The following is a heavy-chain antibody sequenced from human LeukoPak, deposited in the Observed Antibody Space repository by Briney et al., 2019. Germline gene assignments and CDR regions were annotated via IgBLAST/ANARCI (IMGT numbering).Heavy chain of an antibody. CDR3: ARAPKRVDCSSTSCYEDYFDY. D-gene: IGHD2-2*01. V-gene: IGHV1-2*04. Sequence: ASVEVSCKASGYTFTGYYMHWVRQAPGQGLEWMGWINPNSGGTNYAQKFQGWVTMTRDTSISTAYMELSRLRSDDTAVYYCARAPKRVDCSSTSCYEDYFDYWGQGTLVTVSS. CDR1: GYTFTGYY. J-gene: IGHJ4*02. CDR2: INPNSGGT.